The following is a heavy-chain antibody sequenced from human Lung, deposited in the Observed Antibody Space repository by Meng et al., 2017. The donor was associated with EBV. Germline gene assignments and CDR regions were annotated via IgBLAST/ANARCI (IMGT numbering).Heavy chain of an antibody. V-gene: IGHV3-21*01. Sequence: VSLVDSGGRLVRPGGSLGPSCAASGFTFTDYDMNWVRHDPGKGLEWVSSISGYGTYIYYAGSVKGRFTISRDNAKNSLFLQMNSLRAEDTSVYYCARKIESTYNWFDSWGQGTLVTVSS. CDR3: ARKIESTYNWFDS. CDR1: GFTFTDYD. CDR2: ISGYGTYI. J-gene: IGHJ5*01. D-gene: IGHD2/OR15-2a*01.